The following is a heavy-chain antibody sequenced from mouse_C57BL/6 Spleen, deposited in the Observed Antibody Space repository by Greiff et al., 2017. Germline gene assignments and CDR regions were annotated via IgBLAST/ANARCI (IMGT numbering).Heavy chain of an antibody. CDR2: IYPGDGDT. CDR1: GYAFSSYW. V-gene: IGHV1-80*01. J-gene: IGHJ4*01. CDR3: ARSVYDYADMDY. Sequence: VQLQQSGAELVKPGASVKISCTASGYAFSSYWMNWVKQRPGKGLEWIGQIYPGDGDTNYNGKFKGKATLTADKSSSTAYMQLSSLTSEDSAVYYCARSVYDYADMDYWGQGTSATVSS. D-gene: IGHD2-10*02.